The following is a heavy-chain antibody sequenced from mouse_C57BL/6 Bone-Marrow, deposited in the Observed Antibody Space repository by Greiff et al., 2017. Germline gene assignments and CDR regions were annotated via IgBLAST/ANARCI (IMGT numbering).Heavy chain of an antibody. CDR2: ISPRSGNT. CDR3: ARNYGYQDWFAY. Sequence: QVQLQQSGAELARPGASVKLSCKASGYTFTSYGISWVKQRTGQGLEWIGEISPRSGNTYYNEKFKGKATLTADKSSSTAYMELRSLTSEDSAVYFCARNYGYQDWFAYWGQGTLVTVSA. V-gene: IGHV1-81*01. J-gene: IGHJ3*01. CDR1: GYTFTSYG. D-gene: IGHD2-2*01.